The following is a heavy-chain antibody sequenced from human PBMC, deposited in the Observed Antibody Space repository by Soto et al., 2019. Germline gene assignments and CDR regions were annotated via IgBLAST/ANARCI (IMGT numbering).Heavy chain of an antibody. V-gene: IGHV3-23*01. J-gene: IGHJ4*02. D-gene: IGHD4-17*01. CDR3: AKDSDYGDYGDFFGS. CDR1: GFTFSSYA. Sequence: DVQLLESGGGLVQPGGSLRLSCAASGFTFSSYAMSWVRQAPGKGLEWVSAVSDSGTSTYYADFVEGRFTISRDNSENTLYLQMNSLRTEDTAVYYCAKDSDYGDYGDFFGSWGQGTLVTVSS. CDR2: VSDSGTST.